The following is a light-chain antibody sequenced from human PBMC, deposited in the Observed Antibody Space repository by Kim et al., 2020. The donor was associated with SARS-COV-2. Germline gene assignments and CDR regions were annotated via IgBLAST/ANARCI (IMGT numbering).Light chain of an antibody. CDR1: QGINSY. Sequence: SASVGDRVTITCRASQGINSYLNWYQQRPGKAPKLLIYAASNLQSGVPSRFSGSGSGTDFTLTISTLQPEDFATYYCQQSYSTPYTFGQGTKLEI. V-gene: IGKV1-39*01. J-gene: IGKJ2*01. CDR3: QQSYSTPYT. CDR2: AAS.